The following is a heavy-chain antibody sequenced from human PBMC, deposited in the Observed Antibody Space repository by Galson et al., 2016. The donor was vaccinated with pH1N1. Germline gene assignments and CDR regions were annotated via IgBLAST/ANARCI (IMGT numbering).Heavy chain of an antibody. CDR3: AREASYYFESSGYFDY. D-gene: IGHD3-22*01. Sequence: TLSLTCTVSGGSISSGDYYWSWIRQPPGKGLEWIGHIYYSGSTYYNPSLKSRITISVDRAKNQFSLKMTSVTAPDTAVYYCAREASYYFESSGYFDYWGQGTLVTVSS. J-gene: IGHJ4*02. CDR2: IYYSGST. V-gene: IGHV4-30-4*08. CDR1: GGSISSGDYY.